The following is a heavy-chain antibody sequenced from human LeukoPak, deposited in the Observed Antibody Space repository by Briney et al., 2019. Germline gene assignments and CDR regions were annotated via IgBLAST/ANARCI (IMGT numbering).Heavy chain of an antibody. J-gene: IGHJ4*02. CDR1: GFTFSSYS. Sequence: GGSLRLSCAASGFTFSSYSMNWVRQAPGKGLEWVSYISSSSSTIYYADSVKGRFTISRDNAKNSLYLQMNSLRAEDTAVYYCARGGDYVPGLFDYWGKGTLVTVSS. D-gene: IGHD4-17*01. V-gene: IGHV3-48*01. CDR2: ISSSSSTI. CDR3: ARGGDYVPGLFDY.